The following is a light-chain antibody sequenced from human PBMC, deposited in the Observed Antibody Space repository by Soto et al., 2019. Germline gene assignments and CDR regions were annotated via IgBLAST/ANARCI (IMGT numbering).Light chain of an antibody. CDR3: QQNGSSPAYS. V-gene: IGKV3-20*01. CDR2: GAS. Sequence: EIVLTRSPGTLSLSPGERATLSCRASQSVSSSYLAWYQQKPGQAPRLLIYGASSRATGIPDRFSGSGSGTDFTLTIISLQPEDPVVYYCQQNGSSPAYSVGQCTKLEIK. J-gene: IGKJ2*03. CDR1: QSVSSSY.